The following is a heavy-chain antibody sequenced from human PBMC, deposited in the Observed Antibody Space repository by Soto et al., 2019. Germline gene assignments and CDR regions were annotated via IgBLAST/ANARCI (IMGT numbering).Heavy chain of an antibody. CDR1: GYTFNSYG. V-gene: IGHV1-18*01. Sequence: QVQLVQSGAEVKKPGASVKVSCKASGYTFNSYGISWVRQAPGQGLEWMGWISANNGNTNYAQKLQGRVTKTTGASTSAADMELRSLRSDDTAVYYCARDRGSYALDYWGQGTLVTVSS. J-gene: IGHJ4*02. D-gene: IGHD1-26*01. CDR2: ISANNGNT. CDR3: ARDRGSYALDY.